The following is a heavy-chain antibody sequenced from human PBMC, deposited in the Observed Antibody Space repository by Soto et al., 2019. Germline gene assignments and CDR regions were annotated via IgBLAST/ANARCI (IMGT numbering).Heavy chain of an antibody. Sequence: QVQLVESGGGVVQPGRSLRLSCAASGFTFSSYGMHWVRQAPGKGLEWVAVISYDGSNKYYADSVKGRFTISRDNSKNTLYQQMNSLRAEDTAVYYCAKGVHSGYELSSDYWGQGTLVTVSS. CDR3: AKGVHSGYELSSDY. V-gene: IGHV3-30*18. D-gene: IGHD5-12*01. J-gene: IGHJ4*02. CDR2: ISYDGSNK. CDR1: GFTFSSYG.